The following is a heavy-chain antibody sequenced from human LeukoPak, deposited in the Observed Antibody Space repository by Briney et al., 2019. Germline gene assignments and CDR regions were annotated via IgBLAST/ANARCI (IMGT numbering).Heavy chain of an antibody. Sequence: GASVTVSCKASGYTFTSYGISWVRQAPGQGLEWMGWISAYNGNTNYAQKLQGRVTMTTDTSTSTAYMELRSLRSDDTAVYYCARVTRDSSGYYRFDYWGQGTLVTVSS. CDR2: ISAYNGNT. J-gene: IGHJ4*02. V-gene: IGHV1-18*01. CDR1: GYTFTSYG. CDR3: ARVTRDSSGYYRFDY. D-gene: IGHD3-22*01.